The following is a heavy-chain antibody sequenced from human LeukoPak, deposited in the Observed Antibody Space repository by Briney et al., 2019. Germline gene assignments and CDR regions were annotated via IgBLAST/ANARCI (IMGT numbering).Heavy chain of an antibody. J-gene: IGHJ6*03. V-gene: IGHV3-21*01. CDR3: ARAAIAAARIYYYMDV. CDR1: GFTFSSYS. D-gene: IGHD6-13*01. Sequence: GGSLRLSCAASGFTFSSYSMNWVRQAPGKGLEWVSFISTSSSYIHNADSVKGRFTISRDNAENSLYLQMNSLRAEDTAVYYCARAAIAAARIYYYMDVWGKGTTVTVSS. CDR2: ISTSSSYI.